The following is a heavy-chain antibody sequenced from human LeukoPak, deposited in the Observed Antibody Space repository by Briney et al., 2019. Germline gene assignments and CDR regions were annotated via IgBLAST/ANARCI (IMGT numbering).Heavy chain of an antibody. V-gene: IGHV4-61*02. CDR2: IYTSGST. D-gene: IGHD2-2*02. CDR3: AKGESYCSSTSCYTIHDY. J-gene: IGHJ4*02. Sequence: SQTLSLTCTASGGSISSGSYYWSWIRQPAGKGLEWIGRIYTSGSTNYNPSLKSRVTISVDTSKNQFSLKLSSVTAADTAVYYCAKGESYCSSTSCYTIHDYWGQGTLVTVSS. CDR1: GGSISSGSYY.